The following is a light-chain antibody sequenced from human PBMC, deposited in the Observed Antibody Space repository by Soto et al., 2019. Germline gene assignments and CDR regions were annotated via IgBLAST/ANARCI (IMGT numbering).Light chain of an antibody. J-gene: IGKJ1*01. Sequence: VVMTQSPLSLPVTRGQPSCIYCRSSQTLAYSDGNTYLNWIQQRPGHSPRRLIYKVSNRDSGVPDRFSGSGSGTDFTLKISRVEAEDVGVYYCMQGTHWPRTFGQGTKVDIK. V-gene: IGKV2-30*01. CDR3: MQGTHWPRT. CDR2: KVS. CDR1: QTLAYSDGNTY.